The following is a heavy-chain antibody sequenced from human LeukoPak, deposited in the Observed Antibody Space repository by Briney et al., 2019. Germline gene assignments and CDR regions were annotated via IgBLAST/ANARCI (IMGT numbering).Heavy chain of an antibody. D-gene: IGHD1-14*01. CDR1: GYTFTGYY. CDR3: ARFGTDALDI. J-gene: IGHJ3*02. V-gene: IGHV1-2*02. Sequence: VASVKVSCKASGYTFTGYYMHWVRQAPGQGLEWMGWMHPDSGGTKCAQKFQGRLTMTRDTSISTGYMELTRLRSDDTAIYYCARFGTDALDIWGQGTMVTVSS. CDR2: MHPDSGGT.